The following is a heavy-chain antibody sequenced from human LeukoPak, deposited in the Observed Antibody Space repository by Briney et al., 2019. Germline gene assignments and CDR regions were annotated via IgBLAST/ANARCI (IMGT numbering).Heavy chain of an antibody. CDR2: TYYRSKWSN. CDR3: ARLVGDQVVY. J-gene: IGHJ4*02. D-gene: IGHD2-2*01. CDR1: GDSVSGNSAA. Sequence: SQTLSLTCAISGDSVSGNSAAWNWIRQSPSRGLEWLGRTYYRSKWSNDYALSVRSRITINPDTSKNQFSLQLKFVTPEDTAVYYCARLVGDQVVYWGQGTLVTVSS. V-gene: IGHV6-1*01.